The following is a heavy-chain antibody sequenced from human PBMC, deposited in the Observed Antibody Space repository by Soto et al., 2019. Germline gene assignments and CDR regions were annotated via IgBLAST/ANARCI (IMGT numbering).Heavy chain of an antibody. Sequence: QVQLVQSGAEVKKPGASVNVSCKTSGYTFTSYAINWVRQAPGQRLEWMGWINADNGNTKYSQKLQGRVTITRDTSASTAYMELSSLRSDDTAIYYCAREVFSSAWPYYMDVWGKGTTVTVSS. CDR3: AREVFSSAWPYYMDV. J-gene: IGHJ6*03. CDR1: GYTFTSYA. V-gene: IGHV1-3*01. CDR2: INADNGNT. D-gene: IGHD6-19*01.